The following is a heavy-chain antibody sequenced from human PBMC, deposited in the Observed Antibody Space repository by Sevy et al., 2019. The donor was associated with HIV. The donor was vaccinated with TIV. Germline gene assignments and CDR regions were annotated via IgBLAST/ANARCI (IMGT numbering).Heavy chain of an antibody. J-gene: IGHJ4*02. CDR1: GFTFSNYW. Sequence: GGSLRLSCAASGFTFSNYWMSWVRQAPGKGLEWVANIKRDGSEKYYVASVKGRFTISRDNAKNTLYLQMNSLRSEDTAVYYCARDGGGDYFDYWGQGTLVTVSS. D-gene: IGHD3-16*01. CDR2: IKRDGSEK. CDR3: ARDGGGDYFDY. V-gene: IGHV3-7*01.